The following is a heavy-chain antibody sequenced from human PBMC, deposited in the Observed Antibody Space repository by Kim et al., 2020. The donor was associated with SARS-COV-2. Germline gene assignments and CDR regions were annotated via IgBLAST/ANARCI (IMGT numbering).Heavy chain of an antibody. CDR3: AMSPGVSGGFDY. J-gene: IGHJ4*02. V-gene: IGHV1-24*01. D-gene: IGHD7-27*01. Sequence: IYAQTFQGRVTMTEDTSTDTAYMELSSLRSEDTAVYYCAMSPGVSGGFDYWGQGTLVTVSS.